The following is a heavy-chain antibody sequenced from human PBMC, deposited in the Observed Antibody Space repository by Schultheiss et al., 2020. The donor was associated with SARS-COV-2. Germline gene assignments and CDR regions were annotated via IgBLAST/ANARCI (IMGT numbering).Heavy chain of an antibody. D-gene: IGHD3-10*01. Sequence: GGSLRLSCAASGFTFSSYVMHWVRQAPGKGLEWVAFIHYDGSNKYYADSVKGRFTISGDNSKNTLYLQMNSLRTEDTAVYYCAKDYYGSGTYPDYWGQGTLVTVSS. V-gene: IGHV3-30*02. J-gene: IGHJ4*02. CDR2: IHYDGSNK. CDR1: GFTFSSYV. CDR3: AKDYYGSGTYPDY.